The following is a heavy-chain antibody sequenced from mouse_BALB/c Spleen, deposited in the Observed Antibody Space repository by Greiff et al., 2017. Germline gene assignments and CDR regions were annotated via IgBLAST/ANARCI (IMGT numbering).Heavy chain of an antibody. D-gene: IGHD1-1*01. V-gene: IGHV1-14*01. CDR1: GYTFTSYV. CDR2: INPYNDGT. J-gene: IGHJ3*01. Sequence: EVKLVESGPELVKPGASVKMSCKASGYTFTSYVMHWVKQKPGQGLEWIGYINPYNDGTKYNEKFKGKATLTSDKSSSTAYMELSSLTSEDSAVYYCASNYGSSYRRFAYWGQGTLVTVSA. CDR3: ASNYGSSYRRFAY.